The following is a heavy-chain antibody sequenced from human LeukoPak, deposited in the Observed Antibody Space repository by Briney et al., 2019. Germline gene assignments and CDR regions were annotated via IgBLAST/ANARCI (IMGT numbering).Heavy chain of an antibody. Sequence: SETLSLTCTVSGGSISSYYWSWIRQPPGKGLEWIGYIYYSGSTNYNPSLKSRVTISVDTSKNQFSLKLSSVTAADTAVYYCGRGHYYYDSSGYYYVDYWGQGTLVTVSS. CDR3: GRGHYYYDSSGYYYVDY. J-gene: IGHJ4*02. CDR1: GGSISSYY. D-gene: IGHD3-22*01. V-gene: IGHV4-59*01. CDR2: IYYSGST.